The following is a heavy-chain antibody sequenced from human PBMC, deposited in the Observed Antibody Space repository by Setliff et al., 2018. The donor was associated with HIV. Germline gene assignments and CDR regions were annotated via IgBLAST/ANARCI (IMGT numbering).Heavy chain of an antibody. J-gene: IGHJ6*03. CDR2: IYYSGST. D-gene: IGHD6-13*01. CDR1: SGSISSGGYY. V-gene: IGHV4-31*03. Sequence: PSETLSLTCTVSSGSISSGGYYWSWIRQHPGKGLEWIGYIYYSGSTYYNPSLKSRVTISVDTSKNQFSLKLSSVTAADTAVYYCARGGIAAAGTYYYYMDVWGKGTTVTVSS. CDR3: ARGGIAAAGTYYYYMDV.